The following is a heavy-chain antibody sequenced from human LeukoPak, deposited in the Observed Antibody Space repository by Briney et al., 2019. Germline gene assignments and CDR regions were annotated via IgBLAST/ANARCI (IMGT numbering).Heavy chain of an antibody. J-gene: IGHJ4*02. CDR3: ARDSSSYYFDY. D-gene: IGHD6-6*01. CDR2: IYTGGTT. V-gene: IGHV3-66*01. Sequence: GGSLRLSCKASGFTVTSNHMNWVRQAPGKGLEWVSIIYTGGTTHYADSLMDRFTISRDDSINTLCLQINSLRVEDTAVYYCARDSSSYYFDYWGQGTLVTVSS. CDR1: GFTVTSNH.